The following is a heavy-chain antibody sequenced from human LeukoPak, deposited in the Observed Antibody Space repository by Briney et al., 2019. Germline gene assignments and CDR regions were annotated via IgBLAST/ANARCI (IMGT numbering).Heavy chain of an antibody. CDR1: GFTFSDYC. J-gene: IGHJ4*02. Sequence: PGGSLRLSCAASGFTFSDYCMSWIRQAPGKGLEWVSYISSSGSTIYYADSVKGRFTISRDNAKNSLYLQMDSLRAEDTAVYYCASQLYYDSFDYWGQGTLVTVSS. CDR2: ISSSGSTI. D-gene: IGHD3-22*01. CDR3: ASQLYYDSFDY. V-gene: IGHV3-11*01.